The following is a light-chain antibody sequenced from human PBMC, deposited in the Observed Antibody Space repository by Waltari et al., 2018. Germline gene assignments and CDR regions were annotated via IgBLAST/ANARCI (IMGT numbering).Light chain of an antibody. CDR2: GAS. V-gene: IGKV3-15*01. J-gene: IGKJ4*01. CDR1: QSISNK. Sequence: EIVMTQSPATLSVSPGEGATLSCRASQSISNKLAWYQQKPGQAPRLPSFGASTRATGVPARFSGSGSGTEFTLSISSLQSEDFAVYFCQHYNNLPLTFGGGTRVEI. CDR3: QHYNNLPLT.